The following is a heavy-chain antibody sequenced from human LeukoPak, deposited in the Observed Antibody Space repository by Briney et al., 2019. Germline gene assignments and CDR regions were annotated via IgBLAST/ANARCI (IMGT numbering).Heavy chain of an antibody. CDR2: ISSTGSNI. CDR3: ARDDMGLFDY. CDR1: GFTFSTYE. J-gene: IGHJ4*02. Sequence: GGSLRLSCAASGFTFSTYEMNWVRQAPGKGLEWVSYISSTGSNIYYADSVKGRFTISRDNAKNSLYLQMNSLRAEDTAVYYCARDDMGLFDYWGQGTLVTVSP. D-gene: IGHD1-26*01. V-gene: IGHV3-48*03.